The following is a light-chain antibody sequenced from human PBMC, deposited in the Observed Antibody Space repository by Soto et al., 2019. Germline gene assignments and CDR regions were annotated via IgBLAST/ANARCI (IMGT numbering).Light chain of an antibody. Sequence: DIQMTQSPSSLSASVGDRVTITCRASQSISNYLNWYQQIPGKAPKLLMFAASSLQSGVPSRFSGGGSGTDFTLTISSLQPEDFATYYCQQSYSTPRTFGQGTKVEIK. CDR2: AAS. CDR3: QQSYSTPRT. V-gene: IGKV1-39*01. CDR1: QSISNY. J-gene: IGKJ1*01.